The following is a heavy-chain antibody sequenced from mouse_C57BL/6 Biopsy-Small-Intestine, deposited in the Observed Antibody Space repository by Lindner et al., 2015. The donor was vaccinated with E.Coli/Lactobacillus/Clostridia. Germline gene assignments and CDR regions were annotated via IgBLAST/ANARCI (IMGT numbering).Heavy chain of an antibody. D-gene: IGHD1-3*01. CDR2: INTGNGNT. J-gene: IGHJ1*01. CDR3: ARGLNSGYFGVFDGSGRS. Sequence: SVKVSCKASGYTFTNYPMHWVRQAPGQRLEWMGWINTGNGNTKYSQKFQGRVSFTRDTSANTAYMELSSLRSEDTAVYHCARGLNSGYFGVFDGSGRSGGQGTTVTVSS. CDR1: GYTFTNYP. V-gene: IGHV1-84*02.